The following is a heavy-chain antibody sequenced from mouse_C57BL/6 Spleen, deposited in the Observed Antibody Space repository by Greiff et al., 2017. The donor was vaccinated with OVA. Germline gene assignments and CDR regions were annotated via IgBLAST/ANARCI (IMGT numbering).Heavy chain of an antibody. CDR2: IDPSDSYT. CDR3: AGTNFDY. V-gene: IGHV1-50*01. D-gene: IGHD4-1*01. J-gene: IGHJ2*01. Sequence: VKLQQPGAELVKPGASVKLSCKASGYTFTSYWMQWVKQRPGQGLEWIGEIDPSDSYTNYNQKFKGKATLTVDTSSSTAYMQLSSLTSEDSAVYYCAGTNFDYWGQGTTLTVSS. CDR1: GYTFTSYW.